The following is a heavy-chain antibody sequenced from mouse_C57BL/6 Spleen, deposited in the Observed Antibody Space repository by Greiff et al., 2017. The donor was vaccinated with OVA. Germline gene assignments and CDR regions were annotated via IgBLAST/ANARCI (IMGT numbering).Heavy chain of an antibody. CDR2: IDPSDSYT. J-gene: IGHJ2*01. CDR3: ARGYYGSSYPYFDY. V-gene: IGHV1-69*01. Sequence: QVQLQQPGAELVMPGASVKLSCKASGYTFTSYWMHWVQQRPGQGLEWIGEIDPSDSYTHYTQKFKGKSTLTVDKSSSTAYMQLSSLTSEDSAVYYCARGYYGSSYPYFDYWGQGTTLTVSS. CDR1: GYTFTSYW. D-gene: IGHD1-1*01.